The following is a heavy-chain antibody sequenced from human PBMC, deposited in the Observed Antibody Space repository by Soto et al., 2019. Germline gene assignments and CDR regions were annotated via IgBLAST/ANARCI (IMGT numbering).Heavy chain of an antibody. CDR1: GGTFSSYA. J-gene: IGHJ6*02. D-gene: IGHD2-2*01. CDR3: ARAFKITFGQYQLLTGVYYYYGMDV. V-gene: IGHV1-69*01. CDR2: IIPIFGTA. Sequence: QVQLVQSGAEVKKPGSSVKVSCKASGGTFSSYAISWVRQAPGQGLEWMGGIIPIFGTANYAQKFQGRVKITADESTSTAYMELSRVRSEDTAVYYCARAFKITFGQYQLLTGVYYYYGMDVWGQGTTVTVSS.